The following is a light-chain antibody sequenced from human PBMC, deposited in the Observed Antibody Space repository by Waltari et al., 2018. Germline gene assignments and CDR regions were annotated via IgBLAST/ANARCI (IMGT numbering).Light chain of an antibody. V-gene: IGKV3-20*01. CDR3: QHYVTLPVT. J-gene: IGKJ1*01. CDR2: GAS. Sequence: EMVLTQSHGTLYLSPGDRATLSCRASKSVSRTLAWYQQKPGQAPSLLIYGASIRATGVPDRFSGSGSGTDFSLTISRLEPEDFAVYYCQHYVTLPVTFGQGTKVEIK. CDR1: KSVSRT.